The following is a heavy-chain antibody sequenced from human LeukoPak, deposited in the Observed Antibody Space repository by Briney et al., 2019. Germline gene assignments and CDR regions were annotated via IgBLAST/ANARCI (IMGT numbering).Heavy chain of an antibody. J-gene: IGHJ3*02. CDR1: GYTFTSYG. Sequence: ASVKVSCKASGYTFTSYGISWVRQAPGQGLEWMGWINPNSGGTNYAQKFQGRVTMTRDTSISTAYMELSSLRSEDTAVYYCATSVASDGGYYTKDVFAIWGQGTMVTASS. CDR3: ATSVASDGGYYTKDVFAI. CDR2: INPNSGGT. V-gene: IGHV1-2*02. D-gene: IGHD3-3*01.